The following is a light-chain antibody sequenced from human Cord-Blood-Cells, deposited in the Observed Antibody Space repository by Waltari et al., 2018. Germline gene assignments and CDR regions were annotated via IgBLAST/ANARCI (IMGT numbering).Light chain of an antibody. CDR3: QQYDNLPPDT. Sequence: DIQMTQSPSSLSASVADRVTITCQASQDISNYLNWYQQKPGKAPKLLIYDASNLETGVPSRFSGSGSGTDFTFTISSLQPEDIATYYCQQYDNLPPDTFGQGTKLEIK. CDR2: DAS. J-gene: IGKJ2*01. V-gene: IGKV1-33*01. CDR1: QDISNY.